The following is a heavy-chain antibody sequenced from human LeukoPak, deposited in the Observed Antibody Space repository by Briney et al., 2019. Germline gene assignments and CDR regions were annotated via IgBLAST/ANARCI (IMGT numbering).Heavy chain of an antibody. CDR3: ARVPMVWLMIDY. D-gene: IGHD5-24*01. Sequence: SETLSLTCTVSGGSISSSSYYWGWIRQPPGKGLEWIGSIYYSGSTYYNPSLKSRVTISVDTYKNQFSLKLSSVTAADTPVYYCARVPMVWLMIDYWGQGTLVTVSS. CDR1: GGSISSSSYY. CDR2: IYYSGST. J-gene: IGHJ4*02. V-gene: IGHV4-39*01.